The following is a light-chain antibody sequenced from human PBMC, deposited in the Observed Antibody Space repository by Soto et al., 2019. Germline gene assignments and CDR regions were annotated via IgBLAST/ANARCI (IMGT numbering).Light chain of an antibody. CDR3: QTWGTGIIV. J-gene: IGLJ2*01. CDR2: LNSDGSH. V-gene: IGLV4-69*01. CDR1: SGHSSYA. Sequence: QPVLTQSPSASASLGASVKLTCTLSSGHSSYAIAWHQQQPEKGPRYLMKLNSDGSHSKGDGIPDRFSGSSSGAERYLTISSLQSEDEADYYCQTWGTGIIVFGGVTKRTVL.